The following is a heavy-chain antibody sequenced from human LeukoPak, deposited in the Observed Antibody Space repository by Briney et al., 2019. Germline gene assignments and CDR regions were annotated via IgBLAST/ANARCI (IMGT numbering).Heavy chain of an antibody. D-gene: IGHD3-22*01. V-gene: IGHV1-69*04. CDR1: GYTFTNYY. CDR3: ARDVPSSFYYYDSSGYGYYFDY. J-gene: IGHJ4*02. CDR2: IIPILGIA. Sequence: GASVKVSCKASGYTFTNYYIHWVREAPGQGLEWMGRIIPILGIANYAQKFQGRVTITADKSTSTAYMELSSLRSEDTAVYYCARDVPSSFYYYDSSGYGYYFDYWGQGTLVTVSS.